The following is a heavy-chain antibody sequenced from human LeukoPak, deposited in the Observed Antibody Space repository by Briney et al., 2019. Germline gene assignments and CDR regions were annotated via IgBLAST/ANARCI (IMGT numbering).Heavy chain of an antibody. CDR1: GGSISSYY. V-gene: IGHV4-59*08. Sequence: SETLSLTCTVSGGSISSYYWSWIRQPPGKGLEWIGYIYYSGSTNYNPSLKSRVTISVDTSKNQFSLKLSSVTAADTAVYYGARLNSDYAAFDIWGQGTMVTVSS. CDR2: IYYSGST. D-gene: IGHD4-17*01. CDR3: ARLNSDYAAFDI. J-gene: IGHJ3*02.